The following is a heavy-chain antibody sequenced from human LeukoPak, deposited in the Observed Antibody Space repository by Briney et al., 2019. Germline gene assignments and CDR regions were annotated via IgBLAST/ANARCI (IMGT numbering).Heavy chain of an antibody. CDR1: GFTFSSYS. V-gene: IGHV3-23*01. CDR2: INGSGGST. J-gene: IGHJ4*02. CDR3: AKDPTQVVDTAMVWGVGY. Sequence: PGGSLRLSCAASGFTFSSYSMTWVRQAPGKGLEWVSAINGSGGSTYYADSVKGRFTISRDNSKNTLYLQMNSLRAEDTAVYYCAKDPTQVVDTAMVWGVGYWGQGTLVTVSS. D-gene: IGHD5-18*01.